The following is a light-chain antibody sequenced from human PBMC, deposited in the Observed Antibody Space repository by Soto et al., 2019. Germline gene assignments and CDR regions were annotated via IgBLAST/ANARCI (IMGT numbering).Light chain of an antibody. V-gene: IGLV2-8*01. CDR1: SNNY. CDR3: NSYAGNNNVL. Sequence: QSALTQPPSASGSLGQSVTISCTGFSNNYVSWYQQHPAKAPKLMIYEVTKRPSGVPDRFSGSKSGDTASLTVSGLQAEDEADYYCNSYAGNNNVLFGGGTKLTVL. CDR2: EVT. J-gene: IGLJ2*01.